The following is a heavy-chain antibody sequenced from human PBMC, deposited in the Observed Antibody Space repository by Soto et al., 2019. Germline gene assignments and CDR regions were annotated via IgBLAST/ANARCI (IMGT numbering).Heavy chain of an antibody. CDR2: IYYDASKK. J-gene: IGHJ4*02. CDR3: ANSLPGPTDH. V-gene: IGHV3-30*18. CDR1: GFPFNSYV. Sequence: QVQLVESGGGMVLPGRSLKLSCAPSGFPFNSYVMHWVRQAPGKRLEWVASIYYDASKKYYTDSVKGRSTISRDNSKNTLSLQMNSLIAEDTAVYYFANSLPGPTDHWWKGTLVTVSS. D-gene: IGHD1-1*01.